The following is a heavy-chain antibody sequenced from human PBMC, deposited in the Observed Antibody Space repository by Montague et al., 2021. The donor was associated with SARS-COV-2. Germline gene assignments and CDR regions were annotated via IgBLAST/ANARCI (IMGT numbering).Heavy chain of an antibody. Sequence: SETLSLTCTVSAGAIRDTDYFWGWIRQPPGKGLEWIGSIYYSGTTYHNQSLKSRVTISVDTSKNQFSLKLSSVTAADTAVYFCARHRDNLGSLNWFAPWGQGTLVTVSS. V-gene: IGHV4-39*01. CDR3: ARHRDNLGSLNWFAP. CDR1: AGAIRDTDYF. D-gene: IGHD3-16*01. J-gene: IGHJ5*02. CDR2: IYYSGTT.